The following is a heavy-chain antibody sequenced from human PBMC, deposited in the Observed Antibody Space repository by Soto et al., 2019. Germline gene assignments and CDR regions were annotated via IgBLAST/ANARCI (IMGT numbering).Heavy chain of an antibody. D-gene: IGHD5-18*01. CDR2: TYYRSKWYN. V-gene: IGHV6-1*01. CDR3: AGTLGYSYGYGDYYYYGMDV. CDR1: GDSVSSNSAA. Sequence: PSQTLSLTCAISGDSVSSNSAAWNWIRQSPSRGLEWLGRTYYRSKWYNDYAVSVKSRITINPDTSKNQFSLQLNSVTPEDTAVYYCAGTLGYSYGYGDYYYYGMDVWGQGTTVTVSS. J-gene: IGHJ6*02.